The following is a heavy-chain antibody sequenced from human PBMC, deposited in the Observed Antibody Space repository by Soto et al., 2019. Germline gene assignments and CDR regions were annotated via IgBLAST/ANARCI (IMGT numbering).Heavy chain of an antibody. CDR3: ATHRNLLQI. CDR2: IYNSGST. D-gene: IGHD2-15*01. Sequence: SETLSLTCAVSGDYSSGGYYSWSWIRQPPGKGLEWIGFIYNSGSTYYNSSLKSRVTISVDRSKNHFFLNLTSVTAADTAVYHCATHRNLLQIRAQRTTVTVSS. J-gene: IGHJ3*02. V-gene: IGHV4-30-2*01. CDR1: GDYSSGGYYS.